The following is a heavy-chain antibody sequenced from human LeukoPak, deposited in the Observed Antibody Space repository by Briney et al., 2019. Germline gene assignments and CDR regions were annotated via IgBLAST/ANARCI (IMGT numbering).Heavy chain of an antibody. CDR3: VGTIASRGSEY. CDR2: LPPDELGI. V-gene: IGHV3-74*01. J-gene: IGHJ4*02. D-gene: IGHD6-6*01. CDR1: GFTFSSYW. Sequence: GGSLRLSCAASGFTFSSYWMHWVRQAPGKGLVWVSRLPPDELGIIYADSVKGRFTVSRDNAKNTVYLQMNNLRVDDTAMYYCVGTIASRGSEYWGQGALVTVSS.